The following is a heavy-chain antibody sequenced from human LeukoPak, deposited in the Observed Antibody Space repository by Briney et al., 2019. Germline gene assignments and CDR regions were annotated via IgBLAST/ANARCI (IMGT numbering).Heavy chain of an antibody. Sequence: PGRSLRLSCAASGFTFSNYGMHWVRQAPGKGLEWVAVVWSDGNTKNYADSVKGRFTISRDNSKNSLYLQMNSLRDEDTAVYYCARDAGYSSGWSHWYFDLWGRGTLVTVSS. CDR1: GFTFSNYG. J-gene: IGHJ2*01. D-gene: IGHD6-19*01. CDR2: VWSDGNTK. CDR3: ARDAGYSSGWSHWYFDL. V-gene: IGHV3-33*01.